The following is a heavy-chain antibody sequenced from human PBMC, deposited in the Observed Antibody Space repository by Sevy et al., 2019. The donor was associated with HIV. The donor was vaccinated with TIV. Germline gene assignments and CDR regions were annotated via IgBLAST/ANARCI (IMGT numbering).Heavy chain of an antibody. D-gene: IGHD3-3*01. J-gene: IGHJ3*02. CDR2: IYHSGST. Sequence: TLSLTCAVSGGSISSGGYSWSWIRQPPGKGLEWIGYIYHSGSTYYNPSLKSRVTISVDRSKNQFSLKLSSVTAADTAVYYCARAERFLEKRGAFDIWGQGTMVTVSS. CDR1: GGSISSGGYS. CDR3: ARAERFLEKRGAFDI. V-gene: IGHV4-30-2*01.